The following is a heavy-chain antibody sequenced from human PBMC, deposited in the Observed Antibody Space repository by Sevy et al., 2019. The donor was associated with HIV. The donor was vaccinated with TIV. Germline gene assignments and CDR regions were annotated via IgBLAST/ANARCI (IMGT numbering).Heavy chain of an antibody. CDR2: IWNDRSNK. Sequence: GGSLRLSCAASGFTFSSYGMHWVRQAPGKGLEWVAVIWNDRSNKHYADSVKGRFTISRDNSKNTLYRQTNSLRAEDTAMYYCASLPNNYYDSSGYSGNDAFDIWGQGTMVTVSS. CDR1: GFTFSSYG. V-gene: IGHV3-33*01. CDR3: ASLPNNYYDSSGYSGNDAFDI. J-gene: IGHJ3*02. D-gene: IGHD3-22*01.